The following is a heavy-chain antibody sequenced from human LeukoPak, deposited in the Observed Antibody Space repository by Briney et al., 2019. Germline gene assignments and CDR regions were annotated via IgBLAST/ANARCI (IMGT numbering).Heavy chain of an antibody. J-gene: IGHJ1*01. Sequence: GRSLRLSCAASGFTFRNYGMHWVRQAPGKGLEWVAVIWYDGSNQHFADSVQGRFTISRDNSKNTLYLQMDSLRVEGTAVYYCAKDLGSGTEYFHHWGQGTMVTVSS. CDR1: GFTFRNYG. CDR2: IWYDGSNQ. D-gene: IGHD1-26*01. CDR3: AKDLGSGTEYFHH. V-gene: IGHV3-33*06.